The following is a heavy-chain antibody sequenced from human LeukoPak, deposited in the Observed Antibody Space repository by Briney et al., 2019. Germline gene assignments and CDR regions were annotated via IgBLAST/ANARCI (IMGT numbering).Heavy chain of an antibody. J-gene: IGHJ4*02. V-gene: IGHV3-15*01. Sequence: GGSLRLSCAVSGFTFSNAWMSWVRQAPGKGLEWVGRLKSKTDGGTTDYAAPVKGRFTISRDDSKNTLYLQMNSLKTEDTAVYYCTTDSLYYYDSSGYCDYWGQGTLVTVSS. D-gene: IGHD3-22*01. CDR3: TTDSLYYYDSSGYCDY. CDR2: LKSKTDGGTT. CDR1: GFTFSNAW.